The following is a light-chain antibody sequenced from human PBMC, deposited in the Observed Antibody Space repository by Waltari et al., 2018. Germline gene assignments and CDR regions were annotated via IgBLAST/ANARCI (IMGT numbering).Light chain of an antibody. CDR1: QSVSRT. Sequence: EIVLPPSPGTLSLSPGERATLSCRASQSVSRTLAWYQQKPGQAPKLLIYGASIRATGIPDRFTGRGSGTDFSLTISSLEPEDFAIYFCQHYVRLPATFGQGTKVEIK. V-gene: IGKV3-20*01. CDR2: GAS. CDR3: QHYVRLPAT. J-gene: IGKJ1*01.